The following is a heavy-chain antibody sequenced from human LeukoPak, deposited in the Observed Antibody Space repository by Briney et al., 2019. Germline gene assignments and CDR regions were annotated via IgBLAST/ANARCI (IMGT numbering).Heavy chain of an antibody. CDR1: GYTLTELS. D-gene: IGHD3-9*01. CDR2: FDPEDGEI. V-gene: IGHV1-24*01. Sequence: ASVKVSCKVSGYTLTELSMHWVRQAPGKGLEWMGGFDPEDGEIIYAQKFQGRVTMTEDTSSDTAYMELSSLRSEDTAVYYCAAIFTYYDILTGQNWFDPWGQGTLVTVSS. CDR3: AAIFTYYDILTGQNWFDP. J-gene: IGHJ5*02.